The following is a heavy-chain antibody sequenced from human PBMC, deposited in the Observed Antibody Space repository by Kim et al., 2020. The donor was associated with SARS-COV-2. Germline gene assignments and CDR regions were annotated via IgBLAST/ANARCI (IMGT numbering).Heavy chain of an antibody. CDR3: AKDSGSGSYYLFDY. CDR1: GFTFDDYA. CDR2: ISWNSGGI. D-gene: IGHD3-10*01. J-gene: IGHJ4*02. Sequence: GGSLRLSCAASGFTFDDYAMHWVRQAPGKGLEWVSGISWNSGGIGYADSVKGRFTISRDNAKNSLYLQMNSLRAEDTALYYCAKDSGSGSYYLFDYWGQGTLVTVSS. V-gene: IGHV3-9*01.